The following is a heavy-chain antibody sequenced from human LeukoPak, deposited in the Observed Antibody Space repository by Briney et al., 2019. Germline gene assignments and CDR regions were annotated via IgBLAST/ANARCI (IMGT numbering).Heavy chain of an antibody. Sequence: NPGGSLRLSCAASGSTFSSYWMHWVRQAPGKGLLWVSRINSDGSSTSYADSVKGRFTISRDNAKNTLYLQMNSLRAEDTAVYYCARSFRSSGSENFDYWGQGTLVTVSS. J-gene: IGHJ4*02. CDR1: GSTFSSYW. D-gene: IGHD3-10*01. CDR2: INSDGSST. V-gene: IGHV3-74*01. CDR3: ARSFRSSGSENFDY.